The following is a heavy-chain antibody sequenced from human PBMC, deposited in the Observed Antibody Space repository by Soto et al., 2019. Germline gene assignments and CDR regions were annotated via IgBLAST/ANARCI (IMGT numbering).Heavy chain of an antibody. CDR3: ARGGTRGGLNV. Sequence: QVQLVESGGGVVQPGTSLRVSCVGSGFTFRSYVIHWVRQAPGKGLEWVALTSYDGSNKYYGDSVRGRFTISRDNSRNTVDLQMDSLSLEDAAFFYWARGGTRGGLNVWGQGTLVSVSS. CDR1: GFTFRSYV. CDR2: TSYDGSNK. D-gene: IGHD3-16*01. J-gene: IGHJ1*01. V-gene: IGHV3-30*19.